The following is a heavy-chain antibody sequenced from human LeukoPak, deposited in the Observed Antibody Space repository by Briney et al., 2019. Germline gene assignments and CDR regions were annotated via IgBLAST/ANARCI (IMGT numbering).Heavy chain of an antibody. J-gene: IGHJ6*03. D-gene: IGHD6-13*01. CDR3: ARVRQQLAGYYYYYYMDV. CDR2: VHHSGRT. CDR1: GYSISSDYY. V-gene: IGHV4-38-2*02. Sequence: SETLSLTCTVSGYSISSDYYWGWIRQPPGKGLEWIGSVHHSGRTYYNPSLKSRVTISVDTSKNQFSLKLSSVTAADTAVYYCARVRQQLAGYYYYYYMDVWGKGTTVTVSS.